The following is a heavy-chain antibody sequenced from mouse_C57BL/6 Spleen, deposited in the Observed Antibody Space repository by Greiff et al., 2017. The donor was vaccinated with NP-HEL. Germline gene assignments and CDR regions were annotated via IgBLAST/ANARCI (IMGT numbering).Heavy chain of an antibody. CDR3: AFTGKWFAY. D-gene: IGHD4-1*01. CDR1: GYAFTNYL. CDR2: INPGSGGT. V-gene: IGHV1-54*01. Sequence: QVQLQQSGAELVRPGTSVKVSCKASGYAFTNYLIEWVKQRPGQGLEWIGVINPGSGGTNYNEKFKGKATLTADKSSSTAYIQLSSLTSEDSAVYFCAFTGKWFAYWGQGTLVTVSA. J-gene: IGHJ3*01.